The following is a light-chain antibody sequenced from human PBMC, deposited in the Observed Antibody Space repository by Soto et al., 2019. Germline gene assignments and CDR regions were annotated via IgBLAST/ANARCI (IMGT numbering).Light chain of an antibody. CDR2: DVS. CDR3: SSYTCRFHV. V-gene: IGLV2-14*01. CDR1: SRDVGGYND. Sequence: QSALTQPASASGSPGQTITISCTGTSRDVGGYNDVSWYQQHPGKAPQLMIYDVSNRPSGVSNRFPGSKSGNTASLTISGLQAEDEVDDYCSSYTCRFHVFGTGTKLTVL. J-gene: IGLJ1*01.